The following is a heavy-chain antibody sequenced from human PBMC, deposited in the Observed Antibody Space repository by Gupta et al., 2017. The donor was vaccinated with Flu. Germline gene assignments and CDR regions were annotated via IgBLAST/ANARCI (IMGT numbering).Heavy chain of an antibody. CDR3: YVDTRVVIS. D-gene: IGHD3-3*01. Sequence: QVQLQESGPGLVKPSETLSLTCAVSTYSITGAYYWGWIRQPPGKGLEWIGSIYQSGSTYYNPSLKSRVTISVDTSKNQFSLKLTSVTAADTAVYYCYVDTRVVISWVQGTLVSVSS. J-gene: IGHJ5*02. CDR2: IYQSGST. CDR1: TYSITGAYY. V-gene: IGHV4-38-2*01.